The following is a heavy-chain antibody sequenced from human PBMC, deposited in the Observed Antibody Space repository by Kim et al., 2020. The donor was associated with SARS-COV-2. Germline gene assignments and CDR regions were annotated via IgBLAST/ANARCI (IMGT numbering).Heavy chain of an antibody. CDR2: IYPGDSDT. CDR1: GYSFISYW. CDR3: ARLSYDTIRFAY. D-gene: IGHD3-10*01. Sequence: GESLKISCKASGYSFISYWIGWVRQMPGKGLEWMGIIYPGDSDTRYSPSFQGQVTISVDKSISTAYLQWSSLKASDSAVYYCARLSYDTIRFAYWGQGTLVAVSS. V-gene: IGHV5-51*01. J-gene: IGHJ4*02.